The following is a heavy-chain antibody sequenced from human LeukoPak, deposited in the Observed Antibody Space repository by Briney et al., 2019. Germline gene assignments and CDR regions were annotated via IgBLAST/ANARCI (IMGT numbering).Heavy chain of an antibody. Sequence: GGSLRLSCAASGFTFSGYWMHWVRQAPGKGLVWVSRIKTDGSITGYADSVKGRFTISRDNAKNTLYLQMSSLRVEDTAVYYCARDGLWVGSDYWGEGTLVTVSS. V-gene: IGHV3-74*01. J-gene: IGHJ4*02. CDR3: ARDGLWVGSDY. CDR1: GFTFSGYW. D-gene: IGHD3-16*01. CDR2: IKTDGSIT.